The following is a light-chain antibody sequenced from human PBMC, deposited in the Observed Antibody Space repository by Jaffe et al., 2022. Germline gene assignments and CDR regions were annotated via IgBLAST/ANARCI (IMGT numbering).Light chain of an antibody. J-gene: IGKJ3*01. CDR3: QQLNSYPRLFT. CDR2: AAS. V-gene: IGKV1-9*01. Sequence: DIQLTQSPSFLSASVGDRVTITCRASQGISSYLAWYQQKPGKAPKLLIYAASTLQSGVPSRFSGSGSGTEFTLTISSLQPEDFATYYCQQLNSYPRLFTFGPGTKVDIK. CDR1: QGISSY.